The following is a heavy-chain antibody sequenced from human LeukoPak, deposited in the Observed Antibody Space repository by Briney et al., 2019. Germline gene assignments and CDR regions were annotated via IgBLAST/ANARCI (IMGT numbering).Heavy chain of an antibody. CDR3: AKDGYSSSWNYFDY. CDR2: ISWNSGSI. CDR1: GFTVSSNY. D-gene: IGHD6-13*01. J-gene: IGHJ4*02. V-gene: IGHV3-9*01. Sequence: GGSLRLSCAASGFTVSSNYMSWVRQAPGKGLEWVSGISWNSGSIGYADSVKGRFTISRDNAKNSLYLQMNSLRAEDTALYYCAKDGYSSSWNYFDYWGQGTLVTVSS.